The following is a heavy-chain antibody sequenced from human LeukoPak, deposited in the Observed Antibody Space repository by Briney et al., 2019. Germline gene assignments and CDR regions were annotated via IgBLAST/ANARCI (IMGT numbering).Heavy chain of an antibody. CDR1: GFTFSSYW. CDR3: ARPRGYDTRDFDH. CDR2: IRTDGNNA. D-gene: IGHD3-22*01. Sequence: GGSLRLSCAASGFTFSSYWMHWVRQAPGKGLVWVSHIRTDGNNAMYADSVKGRFTISRDNARNTLYLQMSGLRAEDTAVYYCARPRGYDTRDFDHWGQGALVTVSS. J-gene: IGHJ4*02. V-gene: IGHV3-74*03.